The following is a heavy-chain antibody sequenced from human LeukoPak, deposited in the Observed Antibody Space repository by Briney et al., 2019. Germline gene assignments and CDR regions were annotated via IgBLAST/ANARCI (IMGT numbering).Heavy chain of an antibody. D-gene: IGHD7-27*01. J-gene: IGHJ3*02. V-gene: IGHV3-9*01. Sequence: SLRLSCAASGFTFDDYAMHWVRQAPGKGLEWVLVISWNSGSIGYADSVKGRFTISRDNAKNSLYLQMNSLRAEDTALYYCAKDMEDYWGAFDIWGQGTMHTVSS. CDR2: ISWNSGSI. CDR1: GFTFDDYA. CDR3: AKDMEDYWGAFDI.